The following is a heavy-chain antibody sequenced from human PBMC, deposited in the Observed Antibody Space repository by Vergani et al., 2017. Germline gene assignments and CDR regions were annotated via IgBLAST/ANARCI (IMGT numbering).Heavy chain of an antibody. CDR3: ARGNCGVNCPKYNWLAP. CDR1: GGSMSDFD. J-gene: IGHJ5*02. Sequence: QVHLQESVPGVVKPSDTLSLSCTVSGGSMSDFDWTWIRQPAGRGLEWIGRIYPNGNGNYNESLRSRLTMSIDTSRSQFSLSLSSVTAADTAVYYCARGNCGVNCPKYNWLAPWGRGILVTVSS. D-gene: IGHD2-21*01. V-gene: IGHV4-4*07. CDR2: IYPNGNG.